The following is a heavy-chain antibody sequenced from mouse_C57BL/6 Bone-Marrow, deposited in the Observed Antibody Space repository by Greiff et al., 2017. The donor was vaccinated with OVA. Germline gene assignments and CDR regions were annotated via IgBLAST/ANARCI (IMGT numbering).Heavy chain of an antibody. CDR2: IWRGGST. CDR3: AKNGGTTVVSPPWYFDV. CDR1: GFSLTSYG. D-gene: IGHD1-1*01. J-gene: IGHJ1*03. V-gene: IGHV2-5*01. Sequence: VQLQQSGPGLVQPSQSLSITCTVSGFSLTSYGVHWVRQSPGKGLEWLGVIWRGGSTDYNAAFMSRLSITKDNSKSQVFFKMNSLQADDTAIYYCAKNGGTTVVSPPWYFDVWGTGTTVTVSS.